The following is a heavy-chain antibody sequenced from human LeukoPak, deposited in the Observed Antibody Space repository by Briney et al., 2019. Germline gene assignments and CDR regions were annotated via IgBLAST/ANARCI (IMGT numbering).Heavy chain of an antibody. V-gene: IGHV3-23*01. Sequence: PGGSLRLSCAGSGFTFSSNAMSWVRQAPGKGLEWVSAISGGGGSTYCADSVKGRFTISRDDSKNTLYVQMNSLRAEDTAVYYCAKGLGSGWYLFEYWGQGTLVTVSS. CDR2: ISGGGGST. J-gene: IGHJ4*02. CDR3: AKGLGSGWYLFEY. D-gene: IGHD6-19*01. CDR1: GFTFSSNA.